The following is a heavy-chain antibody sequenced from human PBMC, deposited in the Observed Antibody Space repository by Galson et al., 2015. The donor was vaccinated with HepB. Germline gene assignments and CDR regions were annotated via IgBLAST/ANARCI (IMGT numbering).Heavy chain of an antibody. J-gene: IGHJ6*02. CDR3: ARTRSGGEYCSSTSCHGDYYYYGMDV. CDR1: GFTFSSYW. V-gene: IGHV3-74*01. D-gene: IGHD2-2*01. CDR2: INSDGSST. Sequence: SLRLSCAASGFTFSSYWMHWVRQAPGKGLVWVSRINSDGSSTSYADSVKGRFTISRDNAKNTLYLQMNSLRAEDTAVYYCARTRSGGEYCSSTSCHGDYYYYGMDVWGQGTTVTVSS.